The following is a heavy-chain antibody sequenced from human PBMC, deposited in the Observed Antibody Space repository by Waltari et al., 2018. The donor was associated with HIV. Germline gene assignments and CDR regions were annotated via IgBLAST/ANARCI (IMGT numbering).Heavy chain of an antibody. J-gene: IGHJ1*01. CDR3: ARVGNYYDSLLSLGSGAEYFQH. D-gene: IGHD3-22*01. Sequence: EVQLVESGGGLVQPGGSLRLSCAASGFTFSSYWMSWVRQAPGKGLEWVANIKQDGSEKYYVDSVKGRFTISRDNAKNSLYLQMNSLRAEDTAVYYCARVGNYYDSLLSLGSGAEYFQHWGQGTLVTVSS. CDR1: GFTFSSYW. CDR2: IKQDGSEK. V-gene: IGHV3-7*01.